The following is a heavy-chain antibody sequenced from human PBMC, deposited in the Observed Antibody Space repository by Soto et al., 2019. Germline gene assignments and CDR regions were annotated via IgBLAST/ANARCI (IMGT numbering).Heavy chain of an antibody. CDR1: GYTFASYA. Sequence: QVQLVQSGAEVKKPGASVKVSCKASGYTFASYAISWLRQAPGQGLEWMGCISAYNGNTNYAQKLQGRVTMNPDTSTRTAYMELRRLRSDDTAVYYCARDRPPPDYWGQGTLVTVSS. J-gene: IGHJ4*02. CDR2: ISAYNGNT. V-gene: IGHV1-18*01. CDR3: ARDRPPPDY.